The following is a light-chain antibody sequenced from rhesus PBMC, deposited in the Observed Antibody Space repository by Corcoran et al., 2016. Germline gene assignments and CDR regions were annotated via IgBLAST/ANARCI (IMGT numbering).Light chain of an antibody. CDR1: QGISKN. CDR3: QHGNGTPYS. V-gene: IGKV1-25*01. Sequence: DIQMTQSPSSLSASVGDRVTITCQASQGISKNLAWYQTKQGKVPKLLNNKASTLQSGVPSRFSGSGTGTEFALTISSLQPEDFATYYCQHGNGTPYSFGQGTKVEVK. J-gene: IGKJ2*01. CDR2: KAS.